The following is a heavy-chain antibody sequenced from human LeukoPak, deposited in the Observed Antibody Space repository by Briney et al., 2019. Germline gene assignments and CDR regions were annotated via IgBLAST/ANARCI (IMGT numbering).Heavy chain of an antibody. D-gene: IGHD3-3*01. CDR2: INHSGST. CDR3: ARGRGYDFWSGYYTSYFDY. J-gene: IGHJ4*02. CDR1: GGSFSGYY. Sequence: SETLSLTCAVHGGSFSGYYWSWIRQPPGKGLEWIGEINHSGSTNYNPSLKSRVTISVDTSKNQFSLKLSSVTAADTAVYYCARGRGYDFWSGYYTSYFDYWGQGTLVTVSS. V-gene: IGHV4-34*01.